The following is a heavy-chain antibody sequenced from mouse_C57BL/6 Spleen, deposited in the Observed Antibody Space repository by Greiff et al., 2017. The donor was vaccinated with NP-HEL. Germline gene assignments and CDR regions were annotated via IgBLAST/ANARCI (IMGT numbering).Heavy chain of an antibody. CDR2: IYPGDGDT. Sequence: QLQQSGPELVKPGASVKISCKASGYAFSSSWMNWVKQRPGKGLEWIGRIYPGDGDTNYNGKFKGKATLTADKSSSTDYMQLSSLTSEDSAVYFCARTGDGSSLDVWGTGTTVTVSS. CDR1: GYAFSSSW. CDR3: ARTGDGSSLDV. D-gene: IGHD1-1*01. V-gene: IGHV1-82*01. J-gene: IGHJ1*03.